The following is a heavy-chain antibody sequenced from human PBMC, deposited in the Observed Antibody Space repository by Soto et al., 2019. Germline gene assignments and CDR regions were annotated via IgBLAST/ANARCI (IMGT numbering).Heavy chain of an antibody. CDR1: GFTFSNAW. Sequence: GGSLRLSCAASGFTFSNAWMSWVRQAPGKGLEWVGRIKSKTDGGTTDYAAPVKGRFTISRDDSKNTLYLQRNSLKTEDTAVYYCTTDRKYYYDSSGYSRDFDCWGQGTLVTAPQ. CDR3: TTDRKYYYDSSGYSRDFDC. V-gene: IGHV3-15*01. CDR2: IKSKTDGGTT. J-gene: IGHJ4*02. D-gene: IGHD3-22*01.